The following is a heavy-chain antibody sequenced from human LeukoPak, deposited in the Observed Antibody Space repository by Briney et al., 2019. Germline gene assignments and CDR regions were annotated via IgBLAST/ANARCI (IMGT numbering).Heavy chain of an antibody. CDR2: IYHSGST. J-gene: IGHJ4*02. CDR3: ARAPATQWLNSYYFDY. Sequence: PSETLSLTCAVSGGSISSSNWWSWVRQPPGKGLEWIGEIYHSGSTNYNPSLKSRVTISVDKSKNQFSLKLSSVTAADTAVYYCARAPATQWLNSYYFDYWGQGTLVTVSS. D-gene: IGHD6-19*01. CDR1: GGSISSSNW. V-gene: IGHV4-4*02.